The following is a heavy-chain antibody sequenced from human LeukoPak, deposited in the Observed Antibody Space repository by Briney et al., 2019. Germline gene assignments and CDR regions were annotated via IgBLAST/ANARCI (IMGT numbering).Heavy chain of an antibody. D-gene: IGHD2-2*01. CDR2: IYTSGST. Sequence: SQTLSLTCTVSGGSINSGSYYWSWIRQPAGKGLEWIGRIYTSGSTNYNPSLKSRVTISVDTSKNQFSLKLSSVTAADTAVYYCARHIVVVPAAYFDYWGQGTLVTVSS. V-gene: IGHV4-61*02. J-gene: IGHJ4*02. CDR1: GGSINSGSYY. CDR3: ARHIVVVPAAYFDY.